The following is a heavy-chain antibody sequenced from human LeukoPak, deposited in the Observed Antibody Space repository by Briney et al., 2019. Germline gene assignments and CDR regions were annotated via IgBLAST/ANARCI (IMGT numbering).Heavy chain of an antibody. CDR2: INDDGSAT. V-gene: IGHV3-74*01. CDR1: GFTFSNYW. J-gene: IGHJ4*02. Sequence: GGSLRLSCAASGFTFSNYWMHWVRQVPGKGLVWVSRINDDGSATFYADSVKGRFTISRDNSKNTLFLQMNSLRAEDTAVYYCAKDHSSGWPYCFPYWGQGTLVTVSS. D-gene: IGHD6-19*01. CDR3: AKDHSSGWPYCFPY.